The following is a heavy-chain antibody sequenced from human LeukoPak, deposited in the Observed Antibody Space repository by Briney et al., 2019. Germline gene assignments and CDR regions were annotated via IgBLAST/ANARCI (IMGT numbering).Heavy chain of an antibody. CDR2: ISAYNGNT. D-gene: IGHD6-6*01. V-gene: IGHV1-18*01. CDR3: ARRGSSSPDFDY. CDR1: GYTFTNND. J-gene: IGHJ4*02. Sequence: ASVKVSCKASGYTFTNNDITWVRQAPGQGLEWMGWISAYNGNTNYAQKFQGRVTMTTDTSTTTAYMELTSLRSDDTAVYYCARRGSSSPDFDYWGQGTLVTVSS.